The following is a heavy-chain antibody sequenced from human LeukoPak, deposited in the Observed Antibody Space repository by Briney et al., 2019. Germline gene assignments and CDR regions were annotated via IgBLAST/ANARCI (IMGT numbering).Heavy chain of an antibody. CDR3: AKGRMVRGVMKGIYFDY. D-gene: IGHD3-10*01. Sequence: GGSLRLSCAASGLTFSNYAMSWVRQAPGKGLEWVSGISWNSGSIGYADSVKGRFTISRDNAKNSLYLQMNSLRAEDTALYYCAKGRMVRGVMKGIYFDYWGQGTLVTVSS. CDR2: ISWNSGSI. V-gene: IGHV3-9*01. CDR1: GLTFSNYA. J-gene: IGHJ4*02.